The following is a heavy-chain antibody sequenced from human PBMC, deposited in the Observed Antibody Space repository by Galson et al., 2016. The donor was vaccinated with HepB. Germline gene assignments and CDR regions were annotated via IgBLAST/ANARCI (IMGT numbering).Heavy chain of an antibody. D-gene: IGHD3-10*01. CDR3: AKMYYFGSASTFDY. Sequence: SLRLSCAASGVTFSSYAMSWVRQAPGKGLEWVSAISGSGGITDYADSVKGRFTISRDNSKNTLYLQMNSLRAEDTAVYYCAKMYYFGSASTFDYWGQGTLVTVSS. V-gene: IGHV3-23*01. CDR1: GVTFSSYA. CDR2: ISGSGGIT. J-gene: IGHJ4*02.